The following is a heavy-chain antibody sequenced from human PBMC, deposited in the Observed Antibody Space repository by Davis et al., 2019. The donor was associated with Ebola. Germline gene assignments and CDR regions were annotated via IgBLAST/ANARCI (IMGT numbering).Heavy chain of an antibody. CDR3: AKDMRSAVPGTPDY. Sequence: PGGSLRLSCSASGFAFRNNAMNWVRQAPGKGLEWVSGISGSGARTFYANSVKGRFSISRDNYKDTLYLEINSLRAEDTAVYHCAKDMRSAVPGTPDYWGPGTRVTVPS. D-gene: IGHD6-19*01. J-gene: IGHJ4*02. V-gene: IGHV3-23*01. CDR1: GFAFRNNA. CDR2: ISGSGART.